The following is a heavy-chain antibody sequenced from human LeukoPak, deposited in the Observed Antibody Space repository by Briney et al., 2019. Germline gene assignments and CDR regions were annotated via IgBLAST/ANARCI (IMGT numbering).Heavy chain of an antibody. V-gene: IGHV1-69*05. J-gene: IGHJ4*02. CDR3: AVTWPLGYYYFDY. CDR2: IIPIFGTA. Sequence: GASVKVSCKASGGTFSSYAISWVRQAPGQGLEWVGRIIPIFGTANYAQNFQGRVTITTDDSKSTAYMELSSLSSEDTAVYYCAVTWPLGYYYFDYWGQGTLVTVSS. D-gene: IGHD7-27*01. CDR1: GGTFSSYA.